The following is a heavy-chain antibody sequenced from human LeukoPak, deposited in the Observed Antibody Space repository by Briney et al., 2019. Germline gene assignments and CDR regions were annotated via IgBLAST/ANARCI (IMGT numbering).Heavy chain of an antibody. CDR2: INAGNGNA. CDR1: GYTFTNYA. Sequence: GASVKVSCKASGYTFTNYAIHWVRQAPGQSLEWMGWINAGNGNAKYSQKFQARVTITRDTSANTAYMELSSLGSEDTTIYYCARVIYDCANFNCFRGYFDYWGQGTPVTVSS. J-gene: IGHJ4*01. D-gene: IGHD5/OR15-5a*01. CDR3: ARVIYDCANFNCFRGYFDY. V-gene: IGHV1-3*01.